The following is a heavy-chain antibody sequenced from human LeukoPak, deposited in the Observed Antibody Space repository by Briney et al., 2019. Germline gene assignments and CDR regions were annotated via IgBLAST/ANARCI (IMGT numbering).Heavy chain of an antibody. Sequence: GGSLRFSCAASGFTVSSNYMSWVRQAPGKGLEWVSVIYSGGSTYYADSVKGRFTISRDNSKNTLYLQMNSLRAEDTAVIYCAKDIEGATDYAMDVWGQGTTVTVSS. V-gene: IGHV3-53*05. CDR3: AKDIEGATDYAMDV. D-gene: IGHD1-26*01. J-gene: IGHJ6*02. CDR1: GFTVSSNY. CDR2: IYSGGST.